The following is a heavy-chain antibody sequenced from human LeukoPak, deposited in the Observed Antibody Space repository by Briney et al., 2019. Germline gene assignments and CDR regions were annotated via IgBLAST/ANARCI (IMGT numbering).Heavy chain of an antibody. D-gene: IGHD2-21*02. J-gene: IGHJ4*02. CDR2: INPDTGDK. CDR3: AKTTSMTASGYDY. CDR1: GYTFTNCH. V-gene: IGHV1-8*03. Sequence: VASVKVSCKASGYTFTNCHINWVRQASGQGLEWMTWINPDTGDKGYARKFQDRVTITTDTSISTAYMELSSLSSEDTDVYFCAKTTSMTASGYDYWGQGTLVTVSS.